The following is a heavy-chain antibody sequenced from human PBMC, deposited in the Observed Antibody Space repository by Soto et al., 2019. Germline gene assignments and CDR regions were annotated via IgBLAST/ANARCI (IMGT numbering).Heavy chain of an antibody. J-gene: IGHJ6*04. CDR2: IYHAGSV. V-gene: IGHV4-38-2*01. CDR1: GYSIASGYY. CDR3: ARTFDYYGMDV. Sequence: PSETLSLTCAVSGYSIASGYYWAWIRQSPGKGLEWIGSIYHAGSVYYNPSLNSRVAVSLDTSKNHFSLKLTSVTAADTAVYYCARTFDYYGMDVWVKGTTVTVSS.